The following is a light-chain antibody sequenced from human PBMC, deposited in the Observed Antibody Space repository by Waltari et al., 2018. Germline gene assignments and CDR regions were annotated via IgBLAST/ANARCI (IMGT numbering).Light chain of an antibody. CDR2: TNN. CDR1: SPNIGSNV. Sequence: QSVLTQPPSASGTPGQRVTIPCSGGSPNIGSNVVNWYQQFPGTAPKLLIYTNNRRPSGVPDRFSGSKSGTSASLAISGLQSEDEADYYCAAWDHSLNGPVFGGGTKLTVL. J-gene: IGLJ2*01. CDR3: AAWDHSLNGPV. V-gene: IGLV1-44*01.